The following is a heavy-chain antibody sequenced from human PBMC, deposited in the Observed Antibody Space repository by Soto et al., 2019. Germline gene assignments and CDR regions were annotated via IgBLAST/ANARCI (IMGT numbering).Heavy chain of an antibody. Sequence: SETLSLTCAVYGGSFSGHSWTWIRQSPGKGLEWIGDINHSGRVNYSPSLKSRVTISLDTSKNQFSLTLSAVTAADTAMYYCSTRAYHNNGYYRFDTWGQGTLVTVSP. CDR3: STRAYHNNGYYRFDT. CDR2: INHSGRV. J-gene: IGHJ5*02. D-gene: IGHD3-22*01. V-gene: IGHV4-34*01. CDR1: GGSFSGHS.